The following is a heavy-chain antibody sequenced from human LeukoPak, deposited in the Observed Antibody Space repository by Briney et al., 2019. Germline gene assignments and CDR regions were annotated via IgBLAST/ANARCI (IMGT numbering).Heavy chain of an antibody. CDR1: GFTFSNSG. CDR2: IRFDGSSD. Sequence: GGSLRLSCVASGFTFSNSGMHWVRQAPGKGLEWVAFIRFDGSSDFYTDSVKGRFTISRDNSKNTLNLQMNSLRAEDTALYYCAKDYIYGGWGNAFDIWGQGTKVTVSS. D-gene: IGHD5-18*01. V-gene: IGHV3-30*02. J-gene: IGHJ3*02. CDR3: AKDYIYGGWGNAFDI.